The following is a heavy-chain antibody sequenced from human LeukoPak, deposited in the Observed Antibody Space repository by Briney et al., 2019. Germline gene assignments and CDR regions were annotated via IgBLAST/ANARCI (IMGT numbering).Heavy chain of an antibody. D-gene: IGHD3-22*01. J-gene: IGHJ4*02. CDR3: ARDETSGYYFPGY. CDR1: GFTFDDYG. V-gene: IGHV3-20*04. CDR2: INWNGGST. Sequence: GGSLRLSCAASGFTFDDYGMSWVRQAPGKGLEWVSGINWNGGSTGYADSVRGRFAISRDNAKNSLYLQMNSLRAEDTALYYCARDETSGYYFPGYWGQGTLVTVSS.